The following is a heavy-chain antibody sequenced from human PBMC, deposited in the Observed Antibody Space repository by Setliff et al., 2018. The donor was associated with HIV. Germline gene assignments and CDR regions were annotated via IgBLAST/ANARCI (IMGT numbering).Heavy chain of an antibody. Sequence: PGGSLRLSCAASGFSFGGYAMGWVRQAPGKGLEWVAIISYDGSNEYDADSVKGRFTISRDNSKDTVYLQMNSLTAEDTAIYYCVKDGGKCCTDLDYWGQGTLVTVSS. J-gene: IGHJ4*02. CDR3: VKDGGKCCTDLDY. V-gene: IGHV3-30*04. CDR2: ISYDGSNE. D-gene: IGHD3-10*02. CDR1: GFSFGGYA.